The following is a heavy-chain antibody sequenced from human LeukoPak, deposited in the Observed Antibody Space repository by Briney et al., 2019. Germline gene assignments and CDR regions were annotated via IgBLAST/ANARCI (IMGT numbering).Heavy chain of an antibody. V-gene: IGHV4-59*08. CDR2: IYFTGNT. CDR1: GVSISGDY. Sequence: SGTLSLTCTVSGVSISGDYWSWIRQPPGKGLEWIGYIYFTGNTDHNPSLKSRVTLSMDTSKNQFSLKLTSVTAADTAVYYCARHPFSSPFDFWGQGTLVTVSS. J-gene: IGHJ4*02. CDR3: ARHPFSSPFDF.